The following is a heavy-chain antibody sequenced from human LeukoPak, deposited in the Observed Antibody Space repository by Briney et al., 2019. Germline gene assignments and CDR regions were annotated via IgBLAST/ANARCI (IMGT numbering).Heavy chain of an antibody. J-gene: IGHJ4*02. CDR1: GFTFSSYA. CDR2: ISYDGSNK. D-gene: IGHD3-10*01. Sequence: GPLRLSCAASGFTFSSYAMHWVRQAPGKGLEWVAVISYDGSNKYYADSVKGRFTISRDNSKNTLYLQMNSLRAEDTAAYYCAKRVDGSGNYYMDYWGQGTLVTVSS. CDR3: AKRVDGSGNYYMDY. V-gene: IGHV3-30*04.